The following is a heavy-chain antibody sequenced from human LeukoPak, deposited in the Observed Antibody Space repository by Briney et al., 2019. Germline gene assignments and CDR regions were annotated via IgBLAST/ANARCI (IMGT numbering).Heavy chain of an antibody. D-gene: IGHD3-22*01. CDR1: GFTFSSYA. CDR2: ISYDGSNK. Sequence: GGSLRLSCAASGFTFSSYAMHWVRQAPGKGLEWVAVISYDGSNKYYADSVKGRFTISRDNSKNTLYLQMNSLRAEDTAVYYCARGKYHDSSGYYYPYYWGQGTLVTVSS. V-gene: IGHV3-30-3*01. J-gene: IGHJ4*02. CDR3: ARGKYHDSSGYYYPYY.